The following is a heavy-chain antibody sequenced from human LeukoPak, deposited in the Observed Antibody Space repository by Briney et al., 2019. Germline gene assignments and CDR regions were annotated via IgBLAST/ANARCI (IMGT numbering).Heavy chain of an antibody. CDR3: ARDPSTITGRPYMDV. CDR1: GYTFTSYG. V-gene: IGHV1-46*01. Sequence: ASVKVSCKASGYTFTSYGISWVRQAPGQGLEWMGIINPSGGSTSYAQKFQGRVTMTRDTSTSTVYMELSSLRSEDTAVYYCARDPSTITGRPYMDVWGKGTTVTVSS. J-gene: IGHJ6*03. CDR2: INPSGGST. D-gene: IGHD1-20*01.